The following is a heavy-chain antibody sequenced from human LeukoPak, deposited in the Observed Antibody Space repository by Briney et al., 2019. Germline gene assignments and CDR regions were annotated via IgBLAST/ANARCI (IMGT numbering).Heavy chain of an antibody. CDR3: ARDRVIMVRGVMRKYGMDV. CDR2: IYYSGST. Sequence: SETLSLTCTVSGGSISSYYWSWIRQPPGKGLEWIGYIYYSGSTNYNPSLKSRVTISVDTSKNQFSLRLSSVTAADTAVYYCARDRVIMVRGVMRKYGMDVWGQGTTVTVSS. CDR1: GGSISSYY. J-gene: IGHJ6*02. D-gene: IGHD3-10*01. V-gene: IGHV4-59*12.